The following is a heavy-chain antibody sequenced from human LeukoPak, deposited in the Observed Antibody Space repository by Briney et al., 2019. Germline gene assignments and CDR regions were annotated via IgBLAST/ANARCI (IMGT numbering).Heavy chain of an antibody. CDR3: AKGQTTVMAFDI. CDR1: GFNFSGYA. CDR2: ISGSGGST. V-gene: IGHV3-23*01. J-gene: IGHJ3*02. Sequence: GGSLRLSCAASGFNFSGYAMSWVRQAPGKGLEWVSAISGSGGSTYYADSVKGRFTISRDNSKNTLYLQVNSLRAEDTAVYYCAKGQTTVMAFDIWGQRTRVTVSS. D-gene: IGHD4-17*01.